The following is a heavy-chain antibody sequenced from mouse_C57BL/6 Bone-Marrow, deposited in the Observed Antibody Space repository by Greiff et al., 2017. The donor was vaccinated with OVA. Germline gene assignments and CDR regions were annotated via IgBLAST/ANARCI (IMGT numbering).Heavy chain of an antibody. Sequence: VQLQQSGTVLARPGASVKLSCKTSGYTFTSYWMHWVKQRPGQGLEWIGAIYPGNSDTSYNQKFKSKAKLTAVTSASTAYMELSSLTNEDSAVYYCTRYYGSIYGFAYWGQGTLVTVSA. CDR2: IYPGNSDT. CDR1: GYTFTSYW. V-gene: IGHV1-5*01. D-gene: IGHD1-1*01. CDR3: TRYYGSIYGFAY. J-gene: IGHJ3*01.